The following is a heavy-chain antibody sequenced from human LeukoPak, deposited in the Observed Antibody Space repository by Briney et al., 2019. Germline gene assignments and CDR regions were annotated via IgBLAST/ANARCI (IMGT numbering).Heavy chain of an antibody. CDR3: AREAYYYDSSGYPIEYYYYYYMDV. Sequence: GGSLRLSCAASGFTFSSYSMNWVRQAPGKGLEWVSSISSSSSNIYYADSVKGRFTISRDNAKNSLYLQMNSLRVEDTAVYYCAREAYYYDSSGYPIEYYYYYYMDVWGKGTTVTISS. J-gene: IGHJ6*03. D-gene: IGHD3-22*01. CDR2: ISSSSSNI. V-gene: IGHV3-21*01. CDR1: GFTFSSYS.